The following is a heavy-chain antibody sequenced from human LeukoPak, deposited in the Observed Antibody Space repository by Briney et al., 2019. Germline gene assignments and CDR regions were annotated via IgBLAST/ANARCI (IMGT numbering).Heavy chain of an antibody. Sequence: GGSLRLSCTVSGFAFSGYAMSWVRQAPGKGPEWVSFIGARGDVTYSADSVKGRFTISGDNSKRTLFLQMNSLRAEDTAVYYCAKVHYTASFPGSFPGRNYFDSWGQGSLVTVSS. J-gene: IGHJ4*02. CDR2: IGARGDVT. V-gene: IGHV3-23*01. CDR1: GFAFSGYA. D-gene: IGHD1-26*01. CDR3: AKVHYTASFPGSFPGRNYFDS.